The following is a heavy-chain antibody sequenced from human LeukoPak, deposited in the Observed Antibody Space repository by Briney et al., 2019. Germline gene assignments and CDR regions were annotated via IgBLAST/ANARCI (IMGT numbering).Heavy chain of an antibody. CDR3: AKGGFNPRGYSSSSGLWEPGDERFYFDF. V-gene: IGHV1-69*13. CDR1: GGTFSSYA. J-gene: IGHJ4*02. Sequence: GASVKVSCKASGGTFSSYAISWVRQAPGQGLEWMGGIIPIFGTANYAQKFQGRVTITADESTSTAYMELSSLRSEDTAVYYCAKGGFNPRGYSSSSGLWEPGDERFYFDFWGQGTLVTVSS. D-gene: IGHD6-6*01. CDR2: IIPIFGTA.